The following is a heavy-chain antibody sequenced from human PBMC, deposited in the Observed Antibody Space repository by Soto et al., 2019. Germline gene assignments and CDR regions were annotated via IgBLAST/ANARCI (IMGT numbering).Heavy chain of an antibody. CDR3: ARETLRDAIDI. V-gene: IGHV3-48*03. J-gene: IGHJ3*02. Sequence: GGSLRLSCVASGFDYRSYEMNWVRQAPGKGLEWVSNIRANDESIYYADSVKGRVSVSRDNAKNSLFLEMNSLRVDETAVYYCARETLRDAIDIWGQGTMVTVSS. CDR2: IRANDESI. CDR1: GFDYRSYE.